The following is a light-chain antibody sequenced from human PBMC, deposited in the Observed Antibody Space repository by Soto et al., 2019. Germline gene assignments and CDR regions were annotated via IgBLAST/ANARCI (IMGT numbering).Light chain of an antibody. Sequence: EIVMTQSPATLSVSPCERATLSCRASQSVSSELARYQQQPGQAPRLLMYGASTRATGIPARFSGSGSGTEFTLTISGLQSEDSAIYFCQQYKSWPITFGQGTRLET. CDR3: QQYKSWPIT. CDR1: QSVSSE. CDR2: GAS. V-gene: IGKV3-15*01. J-gene: IGKJ5*01.